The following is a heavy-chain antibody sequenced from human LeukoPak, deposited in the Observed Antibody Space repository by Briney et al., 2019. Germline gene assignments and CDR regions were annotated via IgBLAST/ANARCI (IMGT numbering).Heavy chain of an antibody. Sequence: GGSLRLSCAASGFTFSSYAIHWVRQAPGKGLEWVAVISYDGTNNYYADSVKGRFTISRDNSKKTLYLQMNSLRAEDTALYYCTKGPVPTINIAGVFEYWGQGTLVTVSS. D-gene: IGHD1-26*01. CDR1: GFTFSSYA. J-gene: IGHJ4*02. CDR2: ISYDGTNN. CDR3: TKGPVPTINIAGVFEY. V-gene: IGHV3-30-3*01.